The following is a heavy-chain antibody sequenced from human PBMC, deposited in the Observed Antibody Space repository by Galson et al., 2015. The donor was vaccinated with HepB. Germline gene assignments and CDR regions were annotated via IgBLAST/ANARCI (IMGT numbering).Heavy chain of an antibody. D-gene: IGHD3-10*01. CDR3: ARDVFGGWFDY. J-gene: IGHJ4*02. V-gene: IGHV1-18*01. CDR1: GYTFTNYG. Sequence: SVKVSCKASGYTFTNYGISWVRQAPGHGLEWLGWIGTHNANTNYHQKFQGRLTMTTDRSTSTAYMELRSMRSDDTAAYYCARDVFGGWFDYWAQGTLVTVYS. CDR2: IGTHNANT.